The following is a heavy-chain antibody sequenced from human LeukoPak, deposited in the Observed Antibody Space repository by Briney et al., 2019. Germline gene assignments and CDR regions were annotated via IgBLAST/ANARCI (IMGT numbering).Heavy chain of an antibody. CDR1: GFTFSSYS. J-gene: IGHJ6*04. Sequence: PGGSLRLSCAASGFTFSSYSMNWVRQAPGKGLEWVSSISSSSSYIYYADSVKGRFTISRDNAKNSLYLQMNSLRAEDTAVYYCARDWDPRKELGDYYYGMDVWGKGTTVTVSS. D-gene: IGHD1-26*01. CDR2: ISSSSSYI. V-gene: IGHV3-21*01. CDR3: ARDWDPRKELGDYYYGMDV.